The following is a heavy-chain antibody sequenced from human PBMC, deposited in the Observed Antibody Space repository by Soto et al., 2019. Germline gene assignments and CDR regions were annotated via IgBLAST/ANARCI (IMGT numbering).Heavy chain of an antibody. J-gene: IGHJ4*02. CDR3: AREGSEYSSSDY. CDR1: GFTFSDYY. V-gene: IGHV3-11*01. Sequence: VGSLSLSCAASGFTFSDYYMSWIRQAPGKGLEWVSYISSSGSTIYYADSVKGRFTTSRDNAKNSLYLQMNSLRAEDTAVYYCAREGSEYSSSDYWGQGTLVTVSS. D-gene: IGHD6-6*01. CDR2: ISSSGSTI.